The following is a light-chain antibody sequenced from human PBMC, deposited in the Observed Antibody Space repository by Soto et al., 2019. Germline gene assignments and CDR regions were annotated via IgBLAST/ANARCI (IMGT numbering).Light chain of an antibody. CDR2: GAF. V-gene: IGKV3-15*01. CDR3: QQYSDWLRT. Sequence: EIVMTQSPATLSVSPGERATLSCRASQSVSFKLAWYQQKPGQAPRLLIYGAFTRATGIPARFSGSGSGTDFTLTISSLQSEDFAVYYCQQYSDWLRTFGQGTKVEIK. CDR1: QSVSFK. J-gene: IGKJ1*01.